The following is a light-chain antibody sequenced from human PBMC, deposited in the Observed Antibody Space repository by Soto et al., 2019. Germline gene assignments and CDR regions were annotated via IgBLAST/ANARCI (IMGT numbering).Light chain of an antibody. CDR1: QSVSSY. CDR2: DAS. V-gene: IGKV3-11*01. J-gene: IGKJ5*01. Sequence: ETGFTHSPATLSFSPGEGATLFLRASQSVSSYLAWYQQKPGQAPRLLIYDASNRATGIPARFSGSGSGTDFTLTISSLEPEDFAVYYCQQRSNWPSFGQGTRLEIK. CDR3: QQRSNWPS.